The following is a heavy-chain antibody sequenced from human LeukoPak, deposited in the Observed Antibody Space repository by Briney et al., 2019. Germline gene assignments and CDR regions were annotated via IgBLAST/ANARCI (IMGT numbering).Heavy chain of an antibody. V-gene: IGHV4-59*01. D-gene: IGHD2-15*01. CDR3: ARDDGGGGDAFDI. J-gene: IGHJ3*02. CDR2: IYYSGST. CDR1: GGSISSYY. Sequence: PSETLSLTCTVSGGSISSYYWSWIRQPPGKGLGWIGYIYYSGSTNYNPSLKSRVTISVDTSKNQFSLKLSSVTAADTAVYYCARDDGGGGDAFDIWGQGTMVIVSS.